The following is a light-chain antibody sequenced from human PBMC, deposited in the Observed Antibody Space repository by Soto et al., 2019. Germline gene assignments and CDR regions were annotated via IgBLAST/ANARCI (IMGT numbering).Light chain of an antibody. V-gene: IGKV3-11*01. J-gene: IGKJ4*01. Sequence: EIVLTQSPATLSLSPGEGVTLSCRASQSVNNSLAWYQQKPGQAPRLLIYNAFNRATGIPARFSGSGSGTDFTLTISSLEPEDFAVYYCQQRGNWPLSFGGGTKVDIK. CDR2: NAF. CDR3: QQRGNWPLS. CDR1: QSVNNS.